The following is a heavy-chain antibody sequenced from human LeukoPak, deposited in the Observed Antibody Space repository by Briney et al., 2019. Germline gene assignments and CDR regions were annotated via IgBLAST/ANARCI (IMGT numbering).Heavy chain of an antibody. CDR2: ISDSGGST. V-gene: IGHV3-23*01. CDR1: GFTFSSYA. CDR3: AKSGGYCSSTSCPTPDY. J-gene: IGHJ4*02. D-gene: IGHD2-2*01. Sequence: GGSLRLSCAASGFTFSSYAMSWVRQAPGKGLVWVSAISDSGGSTYYADSVKGRFTISRDNSKNTLYLQMNSLIAEDTAVYYCAKSGGYCSSTSCPTPDYWGQGTLVTVSS.